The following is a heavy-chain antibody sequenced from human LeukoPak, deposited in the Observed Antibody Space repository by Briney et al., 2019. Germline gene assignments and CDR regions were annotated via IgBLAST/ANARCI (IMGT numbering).Heavy chain of an antibody. CDR2: ISGSSSFI. CDR3: ARDNQPGIAGY. Sequence: GGSLRLSCAASGFTFSSFSLNWVRQAPGKGLEWVSSISGSSSFIYYADSVKGRFTISRDNAKNSLYLQMNSLRAEDTAVYYCARDNQPGIAGYWGQGTLVTVSS. V-gene: IGHV3-21*01. D-gene: IGHD6-13*01. J-gene: IGHJ4*02. CDR1: GFTFSSFS.